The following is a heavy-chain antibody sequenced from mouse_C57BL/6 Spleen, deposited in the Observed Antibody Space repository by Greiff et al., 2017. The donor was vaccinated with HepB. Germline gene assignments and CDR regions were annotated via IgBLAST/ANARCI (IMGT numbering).Heavy chain of an antibody. CDR2: IRNKANGYTT. J-gene: IGHJ4*01. CDR1: GFTFTDYY. V-gene: IGHV7-3*01. CDR3: ARYPYYDAMDY. Sequence: EVKLQESGGGLVQPGGSLSLSCAASGFTFTDYYMSWVRQPPGKALEWLGFIRNKANGYTTEYSASVMGRFTISRDNSQSILYLQMNALRAEDSATYYCARYPYYDAMDYWGQGTSVTVSS.